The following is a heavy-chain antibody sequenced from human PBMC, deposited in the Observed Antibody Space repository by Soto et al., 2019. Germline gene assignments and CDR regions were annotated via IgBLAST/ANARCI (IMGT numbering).Heavy chain of an antibody. CDR3: ARTGGYSYGYLDY. CDR2: IYHSGST. J-gene: IGHJ4*02. V-gene: IGHV4-4*02. Sequence: PSETLSLTGAVSGGSISSSNWWSWVRRPPGKGLEWIGEIYHSGSTNYNPSLKSRVTISVDKSKNQFSLKLSSVTAADTAVYYCARTGGYSYGYLDYWGQGTLVTVSS. D-gene: IGHD5-18*01. CDR1: GGSISSSNW.